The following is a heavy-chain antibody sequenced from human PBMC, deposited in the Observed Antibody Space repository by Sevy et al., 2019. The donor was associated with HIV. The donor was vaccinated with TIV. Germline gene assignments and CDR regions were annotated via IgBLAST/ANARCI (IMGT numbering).Heavy chain of an antibody. CDR2: INEDGTEK. V-gene: IGHV3-7*01. J-gene: IGHJ6*02. CDR3: ARDNATVSRRGLRYYYYGTDV. CDR1: GFTFSTYW. Sequence: GGSLRLSCAASGFTFSTYWMSWFRQAPGKGLEWVANINEDGTEKFYVDSVKGRFTMSRDNAKNSLYLQMNSLRAEDAAVYYCARDNATVSRRGLRYYYYGTDVWGQGTKVTVSS. D-gene: IGHD2-2*01.